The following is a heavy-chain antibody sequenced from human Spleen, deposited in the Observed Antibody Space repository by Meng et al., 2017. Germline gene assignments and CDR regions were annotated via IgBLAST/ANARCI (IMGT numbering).Heavy chain of an antibody. CDR2: SIPIHDIP. V-gene: IGHV1-69*08. CDR1: GVTFSTFSIYT. CDR3: SREKSPGHFDY. Sequence: QAQVVRPGAEEKSRGSSVKLPCTASGVTFSTFSIYTISWVRQAAGQGLEGMGRSIPIHDIPNYEQKFHDRGTATADKSTRTAYMVLRSLRSEDTAVYYCSREKSPGHFDYWGQGTLVTVSS. J-gene: IGHJ4*02.